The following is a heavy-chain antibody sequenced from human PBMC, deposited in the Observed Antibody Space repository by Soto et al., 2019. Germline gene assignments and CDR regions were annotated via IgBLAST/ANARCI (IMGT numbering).Heavy chain of an antibody. J-gene: IGHJ4*02. CDR2: IKNKANSYTT. CDR1: GFIFSDHY. V-gene: IGHV3-72*01. Sequence: VQLVESGGGLVQPGGSLRLSCAASGFIFSDHYMHWVRQAPGKGLEWVGRIKNKANSYTTEYAASVKGRFTISRDDAKNSLYLQMNSLKTEDTAVYYCTRISLVGATGGRYFDYWGQGTLLTVSS. D-gene: IGHD1-26*01. CDR3: TRISLVGATGGRYFDY.